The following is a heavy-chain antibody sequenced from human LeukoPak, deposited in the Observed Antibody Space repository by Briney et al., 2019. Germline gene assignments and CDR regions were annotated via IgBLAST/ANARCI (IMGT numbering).Heavy chain of an antibody. CDR2: IKLDGSEK. CDR3: ARGSTYYDSSGQVPFDY. CDR1: GFTFGKYW. J-gene: IGHJ4*02. D-gene: IGHD3-22*01. V-gene: IGHV3-7*01. Sequence: GGSLRLSCVASGFTFGKYWMSWVRQAPGKGLEWVANIKLDGSEKNYVDSVKGRFTISRDNAKNSLYLQMNSLRAEDTAVYYCARGSTYYDSSGQVPFDYWGQGTLVTVSS.